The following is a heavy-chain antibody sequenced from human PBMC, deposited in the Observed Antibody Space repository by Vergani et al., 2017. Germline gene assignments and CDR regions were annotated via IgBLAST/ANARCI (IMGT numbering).Heavy chain of an antibody. J-gene: IGHJ4*02. D-gene: IGHD2-21*02. CDR3: ATDGVVVTGLEAY. CDR1: GFRLSDAW. V-gene: IGHV3-15*01. CDR2: IKKKDDGGTT. Sequence: EVQVVESGGGLVKPGGSLSLLCVGSGFRLSDAWMRWVRQAPGKGMDWVGRIKKKDDGGTTDYAAPVKGRFTISRDDAKNTMYLQKNGLKTEDTAVYYCATDGVVVTGLEAYWGQGTLVTVSS.